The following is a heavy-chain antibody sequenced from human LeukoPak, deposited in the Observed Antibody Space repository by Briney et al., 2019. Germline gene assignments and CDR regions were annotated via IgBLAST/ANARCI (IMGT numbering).Heavy chain of an antibody. CDR1: GFTFSSYG. D-gene: IGHD6-6*01. Sequence: PGGSLRLSCAASGFTFSSYGMHWVHQAPGKGLEWVAVISYDGSNKYYADSVKGRFTIPGDNSKNTLYLQMNSLRAEDTAVYYCAKDLAAPYYYGMDVWGQGTTVTVSS. V-gene: IGHV3-30*18. J-gene: IGHJ6*02. CDR2: ISYDGSNK. CDR3: AKDLAAPYYYGMDV.